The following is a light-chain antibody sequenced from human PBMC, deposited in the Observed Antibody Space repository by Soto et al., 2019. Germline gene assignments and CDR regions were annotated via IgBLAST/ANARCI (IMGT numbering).Light chain of an antibody. CDR1: QDISSW. J-gene: IGKJ4*01. CDR2: AAS. CDR3: QQGDSFPFT. V-gene: IGKV1-12*01. Sequence: DIQMTQSPSSVFASVGDRVTITCRASQDISSWVAWYQQKPGKAPKLLISAASSLQSGVPRRFSGSGSGTDFTLVISSLQAEDFATYFCQQGDSFPFTFGGGTKVEIK.